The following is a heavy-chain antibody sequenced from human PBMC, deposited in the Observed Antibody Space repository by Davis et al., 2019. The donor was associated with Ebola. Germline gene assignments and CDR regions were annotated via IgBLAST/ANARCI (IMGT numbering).Heavy chain of an antibody. CDR3: TREWELLRGYFDY. CDR1: GITFNSFL. J-gene: IGHJ4*02. V-gene: IGHV1-69*13. Sequence: SVKVSCKANGITFNSFLISWVRQAPGQGLKWMGGIIPMVGTPTYAQKFQGRVTITADESTRTAYMELRSLKSDDTAVYYCTREWELLRGYFDYWGQGTPVTVSS. CDR2: IIPMVGTP. D-gene: IGHD1-26*01.